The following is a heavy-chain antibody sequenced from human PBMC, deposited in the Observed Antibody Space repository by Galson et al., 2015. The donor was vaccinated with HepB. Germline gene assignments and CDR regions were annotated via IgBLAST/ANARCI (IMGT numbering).Heavy chain of an antibody. J-gene: IGHJ6*02. Sequence: SLRLSCAASGFTVSDNYMTWVRQAPGKGLEWVSVIYSGGRRDYGDSVRGRFTISRDNSKNTLYLQMNGLRAEDTALYYCAGCSGGTCYSRNYYYYYAMDGWGQGTTVTVSS. V-gene: IGHV3-66*02. D-gene: IGHD2-15*01. CDR1: GFTVSDNY. CDR3: AGCSGGTCYSRNYYYYYAMDG. CDR2: IYSGGRR.